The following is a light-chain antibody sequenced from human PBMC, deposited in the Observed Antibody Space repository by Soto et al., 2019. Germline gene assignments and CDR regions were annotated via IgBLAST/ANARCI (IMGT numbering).Light chain of an antibody. Sequence: QSALTQPPSASGSPGQSVAISCTGTSSDVGGYNYVSWYQQLPGKAPKHMIYDVSKRPSGVPDRFSGSKSGNSASLTVSGLQASDEADYYCSSYAGTHIVFGTGTKLTVL. J-gene: IGLJ1*01. CDR3: SSYAGTHIV. CDR1: SSDVGGYNY. V-gene: IGLV2-8*01. CDR2: DVS.